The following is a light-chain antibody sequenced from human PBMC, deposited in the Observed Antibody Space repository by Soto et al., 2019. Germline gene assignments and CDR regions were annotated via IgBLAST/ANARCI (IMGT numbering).Light chain of an antibody. Sequence: QSALTQPASVSGSPGQSITISCTGTTSDIGGYNYVSWYQQHPGKVPKLMIYQVSNRPSGVSNRFSGSKSGNTASLTISGLQAEDEAGYYCSSYTSSSTYVVFGGGTKLTVL. CDR2: QVS. V-gene: IGLV2-14*01. CDR3: SSYTSSSTYVV. CDR1: TSDIGGYNY. J-gene: IGLJ2*01.